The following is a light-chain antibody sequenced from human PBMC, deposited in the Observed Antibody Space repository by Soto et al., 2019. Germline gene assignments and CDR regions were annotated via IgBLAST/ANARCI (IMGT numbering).Light chain of an antibody. CDR1: SSDVGAYNY. CDR2: EVS. Sequence: QSVLTQPPSASGSPGQSVTISCTGTSSDVGAYNYVSWYQQHPGKAPKLMIHEVSKRPSGVPDRFSASKSGNTASLTVSGLQAEDEADYYCSSHGGSNNFYVFGTATKVTVL. J-gene: IGLJ1*01. V-gene: IGLV2-8*01. CDR3: SSHGGSNNFYV.